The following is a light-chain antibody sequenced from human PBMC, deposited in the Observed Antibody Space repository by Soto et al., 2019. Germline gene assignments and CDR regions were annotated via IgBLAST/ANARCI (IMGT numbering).Light chain of an antibody. CDR3: QQYMSYS. V-gene: IGKV1-6*01. J-gene: IGKJ1*01. CDR2: AAS. Sequence: AVQMTQSPSSLSASVGDRVTITCRASQGIRNDLTWYQQKPGKAPKLLIYAASSLQSGVPSRFSGSGSGTEFTLTISSLQPDDFATYYCQQYMSYSFGQGTKVDIK. CDR1: QGIRND.